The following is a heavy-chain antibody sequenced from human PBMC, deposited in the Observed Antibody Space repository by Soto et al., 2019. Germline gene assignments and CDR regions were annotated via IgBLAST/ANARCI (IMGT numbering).Heavy chain of an antibody. CDR2: IYYSGST. J-gene: IGHJ4*02. V-gene: IGHV4-30-4*01. D-gene: IGHD3-9*01. CDR1: GGSISSGGYY. Sequence: QVQLQESGPGLVKPSQTLSLTCTVSGGSISSGGYYWSWIRQPPGKGLEWLGYIYYSGSTYYNPSLKSRVTISVDTPKHQFSLKVSSVAAGDTAVYYCARGGYDILTGDRPADYWGQGTLVTVSS. CDR3: ARGGYDILTGDRPADY.